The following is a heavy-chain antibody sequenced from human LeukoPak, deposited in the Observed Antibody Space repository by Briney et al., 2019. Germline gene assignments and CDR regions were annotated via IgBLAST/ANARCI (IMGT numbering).Heavy chain of an antibody. Sequence: QPGRSLRLSCAASGFTVSSNYMSWVRQAPGKGLEWVSVIYSGGSTYYADSVKGRFTISRDNSKNTLYLQMNSLRAEDTAVYYCARDDSGWGSSWIHWGQGTLVTVSS. CDR1: GFTVSSNY. CDR2: IYSGGST. V-gene: IGHV3-53*01. CDR3: ARDDSGWGSSWIH. J-gene: IGHJ4*02. D-gene: IGHD6-13*01.